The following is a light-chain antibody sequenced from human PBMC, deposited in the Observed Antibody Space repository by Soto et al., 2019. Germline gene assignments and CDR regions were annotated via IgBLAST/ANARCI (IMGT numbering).Light chain of an antibody. V-gene: IGLV1-51*01. Sequence: QSVLTQPPSVSAAPGQKVTISCSGSSSNIGKNYVSWYQQLPGTAPKLLLYDNYKRPSGIPDRFSGSKSGTSATLAITGLQTGDEADYYCGTWDSSLRVVFGGGTKLTVL. CDR3: GTWDSSLRVV. CDR2: DNY. J-gene: IGLJ3*02. CDR1: SSNIGKNY.